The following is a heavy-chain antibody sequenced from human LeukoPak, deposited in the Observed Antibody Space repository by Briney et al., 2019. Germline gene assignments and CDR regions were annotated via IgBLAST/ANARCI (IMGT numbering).Heavy chain of an antibody. V-gene: IGHV4-34*01. J-gene: IGHJ4*02. CDR1: GGSFSGYY. Sequence: SETLSLTCAVYGGSFSGYYWSWIRQPPGKGLEWIGEINHSGSTNYNPSLKSRVTISVDTSKNQFSLKLSSVTAADTAVYYCAGIVVVPAAISYYFDYWGQGTLVTVSS. CDR2: INHSGST. CDR3: AGIVVVPAAISYYFDY. D-gene: IGHD2-2*02.